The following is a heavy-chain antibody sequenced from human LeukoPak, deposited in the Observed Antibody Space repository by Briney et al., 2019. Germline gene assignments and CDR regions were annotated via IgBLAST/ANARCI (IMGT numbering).Heavy chain of an antibody. CDR2: INHSGST. CDR3: ARGTIVVVVAADFDYYGMDV. Sequence: PSETLPLTCAVYGGSFSGYYWSWIRQPPGKGLEWIGEINHSGSTNYNPSLKSRVTISVDTSKNQFSLKLSSVTAADTAVYYCARGTIVVVVAADFDYYGMDVWGQGTTVTVSS. J-gene: IGHJ6*02. D-gene: IGHD2-15*01. V-gene: IGHV4-34*01. CDR1: GGSFSGYY.